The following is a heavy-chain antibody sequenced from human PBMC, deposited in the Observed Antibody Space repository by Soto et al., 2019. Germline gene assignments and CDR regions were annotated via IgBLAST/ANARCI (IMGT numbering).Heavy chain of an antibody. D-gene: IGHD3-3*01. CDR3: ARDGTLRFLEWSLDNGMDV. J-gene: IGHJ6*02. V-gene: IGHV3-74*01. CDR2: ISSDESTT. Sequence: GSLRLSCAASGFTFSSYWMHWVRQVPGKGLVWVSRISSDESTTNYADSVKGRFTISRDNAKNTLYLQMNSLRAEDTAVYYCARDGTLRFLEWSLDNGMDVWGQGTTVTVSS. CDR1: GFTFSSYW.